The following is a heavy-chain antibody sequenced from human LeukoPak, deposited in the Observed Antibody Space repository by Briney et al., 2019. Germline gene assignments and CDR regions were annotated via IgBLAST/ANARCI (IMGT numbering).Heavy chain of an antibody. CDR1: GGTFSSYA. CDR2: IIPIFGTA. J-gene: IGHJ4*02. D-gene: IGHD2-2*01. CDR3: ATPGPAAPLGY. V-gene: IGHV1-69*01. Sequence: SVKVSCKASGGTFSSYAISWVRQAPGQGLEWMGGIIPIFGTANYAQKFQGRVTITADESTSTAYMELSSLRSEDTAVYHCATPGPAAPLGYWGQGTLVTVSS.